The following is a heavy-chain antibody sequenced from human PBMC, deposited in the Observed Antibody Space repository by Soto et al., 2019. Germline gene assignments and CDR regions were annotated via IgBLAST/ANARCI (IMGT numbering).Heavy chain of an antibody. CDR3: ARGDSGSYLALDY. D-gene: IGHD1-26*01. J-gene: IGHJ4*02. CDR2: IIPIFGTA. CDR1: GGTFSSYA. V-gene: IGHV1-69*13. Sequence: GASVKVSCKASGGTFSSYAISWVRQAPGQGLEWMGGIIPIFGTANYAQKFQGRVTITADESTSTAYMELSSLRSEDTAVYYCARGDSGSYLALDYWGQGTLVTVSS.